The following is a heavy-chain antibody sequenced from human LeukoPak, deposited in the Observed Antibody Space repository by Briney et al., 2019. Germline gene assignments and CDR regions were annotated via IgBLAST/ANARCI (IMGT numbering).Heavy chain of an antibody. CDR1: GGTFSSYA. Sequence: SVKVSCKASGGTFSSYAISWVRQAPGQGLEWMGGIIPIFGTANYAQKFQGRVTITTDESTSTAYMELSSLRSEDTAVYYCASLPVEIANNPLHWGQGTLVTVSS. V-gene: IGHV1-69*05. CDR2: IIPIFGTA. CDR3: ASLPVEIANNPLH. J-gene: IGHJ4*02. D-gene: IGHD5-24*01.